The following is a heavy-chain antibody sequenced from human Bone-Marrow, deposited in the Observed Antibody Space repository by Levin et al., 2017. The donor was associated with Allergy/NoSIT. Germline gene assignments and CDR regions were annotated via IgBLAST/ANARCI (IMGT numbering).Heavy chain of an antibody. Sequence: PAGGSLRLSCAASGFTFSSYAMHWVRQAPGKGLEWVAVISYAGGINKYYADSVRGRVTISRDNIKNTLFLQMNSLRAEDTAVYYCARDPTTSGNLPQYYFDYWGQGTLVTVSS. CDR1: GFTFSSYA. CDR2: ISYAGGINK. CDR3: ARDPTTSGNLPQYYFDY. V-gene: IGHV3-30-3*01. D-gene: IGHD1-14*01. J-gene: IGHJ4*02.